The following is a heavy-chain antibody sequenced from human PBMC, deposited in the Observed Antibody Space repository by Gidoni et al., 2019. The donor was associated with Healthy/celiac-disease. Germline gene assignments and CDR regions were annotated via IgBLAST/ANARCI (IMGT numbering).Heavy chain of an antibody. CDR2: VYYSGST. D-gene: IGHD6-19*01. CDR3: ARGSSGWYPRL. Sequence: QVQLQESGPGLVKPSETLSLTCTVSGGSIRTYYWSWIRQPPGKGLEWIGYVYYSGSTNYNPSLKSRVTISVDTSKNQFSLKLSSVTAADTAVYYCARGSSGWYPRLWGQGTLVTVSS. V-gene: IGHV4-59*01. CDR1: GGSIRTYY. J-gene: IGHJ4*02.